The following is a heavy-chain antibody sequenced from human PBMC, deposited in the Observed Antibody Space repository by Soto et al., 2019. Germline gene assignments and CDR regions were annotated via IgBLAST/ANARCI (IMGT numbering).Heavy chain of an antibody. Sequence: EVQLLESGGGLVQPGGSLRLSCAASGFTFSSYAMSWVRQAPGKGLEWVSAISGSGGSTYYADSVKGRFTIFRDNSKNTLYLQMNSLRAEDTAVYYCAAQIVVVITGWFDPWGPGTLVTVSS. CDR3: AAQIVVVITGWFDP. CDR2: ISGSGGST. V-gene: IGHV3-23*01. D-gene: IGHD3-22*01. J-gene: IGHJ5*02. CDR1: GFTFSSYA.